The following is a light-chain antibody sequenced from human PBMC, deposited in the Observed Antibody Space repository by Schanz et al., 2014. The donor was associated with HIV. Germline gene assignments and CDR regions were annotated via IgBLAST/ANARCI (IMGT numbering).Light chain of an antibody. CDR1: SADVGAYNF. J-gene: IGLJ1*01. Sequence: QSVLTQPASVSGSPGQSITISCTGTSADVGAYNFVSWYQQHPGKAPKVIIYDVSVRPSGVSNRFSGYKSGDTASLTISGLQAEDEADYYCSSYTSGSTYVFGTGTKLTVL. V-gene: IGLV2-14*03. CDR2: DVS. CDR3: SSYTSGSTYV.